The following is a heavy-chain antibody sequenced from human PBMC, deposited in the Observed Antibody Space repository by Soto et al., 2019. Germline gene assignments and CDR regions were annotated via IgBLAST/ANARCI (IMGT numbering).Heavy chain of an antibody. V-gene: IGHV4-30-4*02. D-gene: IGHD2-15*01. CDR1: GGSISSGDYY. Sequence: SETLSLTCTVSGGSISSGDYYWTWIRQPPGKNLEWIGYIYYSGSSYYNPSLKSRLTISVDTSKNQFSLNLSSVTAADTAVYYCARGGNYFDCWGQGTLVT. J-gene: IGHJ4*02. CDR2: IYYSGSS. CDR3: ARGGNYFDC.